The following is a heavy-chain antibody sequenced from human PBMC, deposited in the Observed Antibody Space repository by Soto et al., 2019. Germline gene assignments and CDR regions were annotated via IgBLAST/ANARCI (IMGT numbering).Heavy chain of an antibody. V-gene: IGHV4-59*08. J-gene: IGHJ4*02. CDR1: GDSISSFS. Sequence: XXTLSLPCIFSGDSISSFSWHWVLQPPGKGLEWIGYISYTGSTNYNPSLKRRVTMSLDTSKNQFSLNLSSVTAEDAAIYYCARHTYSTSTDFYCDYWGLGTLVTVSS. D-gene: IGHD5-18*01. CDR3: ARHTYSTSTDFYCDY. CDR2: ISYTGST.